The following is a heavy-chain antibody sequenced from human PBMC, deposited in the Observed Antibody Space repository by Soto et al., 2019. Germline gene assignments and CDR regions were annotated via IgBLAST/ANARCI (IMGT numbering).Heavy chain of an antibody. CDR1: GFTFSNYA. CDR3: ASIVADPDLYGMAV. CDR2: ISGSGGST. V-gene: IGHV3-23*01. Sequence: PGGSLRLSCSASGFTFSNYAMHWVRQAPGKGLEWVSAISGSGGSTYYADSVKGRFTISRDNAKNSLYLQMNSLRDEDTAVYYCASIVADPDLYGMAVWGQGTTVTVSS. D-gene: IGHD2-15*01. J-gene: IGHJ6*02.